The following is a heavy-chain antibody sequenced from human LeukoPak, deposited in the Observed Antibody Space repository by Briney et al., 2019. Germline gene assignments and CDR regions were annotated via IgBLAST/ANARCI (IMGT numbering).Heavy chain of an antibody. CDR2: ISAYKGNT. V-gene: IGHV1-18*01. J-gene: IGHJ4*02. Sequence: ASVKVSCKASGYTFTSYGINWVRQAPGQGLEWMGWISAYKGNTNYAQKLQGRVTMTTDTSTSTAYMELRSLRSDDTAVYYCARDDALVATGSFDYWGQGTLVTVSS. CDR1: GYTFTSYG. D-gene: IGHD5-12*01. CDR3: ARDDALVATGSFDY.